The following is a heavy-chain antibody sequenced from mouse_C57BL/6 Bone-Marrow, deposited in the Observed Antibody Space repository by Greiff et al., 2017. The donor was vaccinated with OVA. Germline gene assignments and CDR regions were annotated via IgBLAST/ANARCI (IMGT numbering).Heavy chain of an antibody. D-gene: IGHD1-1*01. J-gene: IGHJ2*01. CDR2: IYPRRGNT. CDR1: GYTFTSYG. Sequence: VQLQQSGAELARPGASVKLSCKASGYTFTSYGISWVKQRTGQGLEWIGEIYPRRGNTYYNEKFKGKATLTADKSSSTAYMELRSLTSEDSAVYFCARSPYYYGSSYVHYWGQGTTLTVSS. V-gene: IGHV1-81*01. CDR3: ARSPYYYGSSYVHY.